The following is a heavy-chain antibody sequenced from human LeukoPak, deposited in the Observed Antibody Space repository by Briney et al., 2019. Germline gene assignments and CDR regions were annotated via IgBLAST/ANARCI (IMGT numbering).Heavy chain of an antibody. Sequence: PPETRSPACKVSGGSSRRYYSSWIRHAPAKGPEWIGYMYNSGSTKYNPSLKSRVTISVDTSKNQFSLKLSSVTAADTAVYYCARSDNSGYHDYWGQGTLVTVSS. J-gene: IGHJ4*02. CDR2: MYNSGST. V-gene: IGHV4-59*01. D-gene: IGHD3-22*01. CDR3: ARSDNSGYHDY. CDR1: GGSSRRYY.